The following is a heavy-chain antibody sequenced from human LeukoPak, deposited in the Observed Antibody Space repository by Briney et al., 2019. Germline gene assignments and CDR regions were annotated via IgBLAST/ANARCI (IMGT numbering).Heavy chain of an antibody. CDR3: AKDVRTISPPYYYYYYMDV. V-gene: IGHV3-30*02. Sequence: GGSLRLSCAASGFTFSSYGMHWVRQAPGKGLEWVAFIRYDGSNKYYADSVKGRFTISRDNSKNTLYLQMNSLRAEDTAVYYCAKDVRTISPPYYYYYYMDVWGKGTTVTISS. D-gene: IGHD5-12*01. CDR2: IRYDGSNK. CDR1: GFTFSSYG. J-gene: IGHJ6*03.